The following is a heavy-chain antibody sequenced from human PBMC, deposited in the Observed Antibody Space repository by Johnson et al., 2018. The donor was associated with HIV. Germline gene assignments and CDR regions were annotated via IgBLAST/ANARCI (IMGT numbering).Heavy chain of an antibody. D-gene: IGHD2-15*01. CDR3: TTDREYCSGGSCYLNAFDI. CDR2: IKSKTDGGTT. J-gene: IGHJ3*02. Sequence: MQLVESGGGLVKPGGSLILSCAASGFTFSNAWMSWVRQAPGKGLEWVGRIKSKTDGGTTDYAAPVKGRFTISRDDSKNTLYLQMNSLKTEDTAVYYCTTDREYCSGGSCYLNAFDIWGQGTMVTVSS. V-gene: IGHV3-15*01. CDR1: GFTFSNAW.